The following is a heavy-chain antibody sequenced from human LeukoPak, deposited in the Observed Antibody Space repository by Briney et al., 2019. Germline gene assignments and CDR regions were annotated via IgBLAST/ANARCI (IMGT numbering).Heavy chain of an antibody. J-gene: IGHJ6*03. CDR1: GGSISSYY. D-gene: IGHD2-15*01. V-gene: IGHV4-4*07. Sequence: SETLSLTCTVSGGSISSYYWSWIRQPAGKGLEWIGRIYTSGSTNYNPSLKSRVTMSVDTSKNQFSLKLSSVTAADTAVYYCARGIVVVAQLGYYYYYMDVWGKGTTVTISS. CDR2: IYTSGST. CDR3: ARGIVVVAQLGYYYYYMDV.